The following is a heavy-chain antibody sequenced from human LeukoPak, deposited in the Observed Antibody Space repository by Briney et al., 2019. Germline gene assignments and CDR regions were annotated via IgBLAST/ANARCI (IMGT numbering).Heavy chain of an antibody. Sequence: GRSLRLSCTASGFTFSNYGMHWVRQAPGKGLEWVAFIRYDGSEKYYADSVKGRITISRDNSKNTLYVQMNSLGAEDTAVYYCAKGKDYYLDYWGQGTLVTVSS. J-gene: IGHJ4*02. D-gene: IGHD3-10*01. CDR1: GFTFSNYG. CDR2: IRYDGSEK. V-gene: IGHV3-30*02. CDR3: AKGKDYYLDY.